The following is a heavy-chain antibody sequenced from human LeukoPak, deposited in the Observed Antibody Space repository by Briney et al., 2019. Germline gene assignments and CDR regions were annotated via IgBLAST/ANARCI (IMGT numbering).Heavy chain of an antibody. J-gene: IGHJ4*02. Sequence: GGSLRLSCAASGFTFSSYAMSWVRQAPGKGLEWVSAISGSGGSTYYADSVKGRLTISRDNSKNTLYLQMNSLRAEDTAVYYCAKDLRYCSGGSCYNSWGQGTLVTVSS. V-gene: IGHV3-23*01. D-gene: IGHD2-15*01. CDR3: AKDLRYCSGGSCYNS. CDR1: GFTFSSYA. CDR2: ISGSGGST.